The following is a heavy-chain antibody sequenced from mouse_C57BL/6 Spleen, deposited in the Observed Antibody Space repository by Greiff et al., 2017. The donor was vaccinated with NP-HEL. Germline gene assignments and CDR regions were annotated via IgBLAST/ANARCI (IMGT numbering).Heavy chain of an antibody. CDR1: GFTFSSYG. CDR3: ARLPDGYYGAMDY. J-gene: IGHJ4*01. V-gene: IGHV5-6*01. Sequence: EVMLVESGGDLVKPGGSLKLSCAASGFTFSSYGMSWVRQTPDKRLEWVATISSGGSYTYYPDSVKGRFTISRDNAKNTLYLQMSSLKSEDTAMYYCARLPDGYYGAMDYWGQGTSVTVSS. D-gene: IGHD2-3*01. CDR2: ISSGGSYT.